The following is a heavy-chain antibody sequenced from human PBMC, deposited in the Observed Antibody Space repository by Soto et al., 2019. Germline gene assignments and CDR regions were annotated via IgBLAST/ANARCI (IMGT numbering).Heavy chain of an antibody. CDR3: AKEGEAYNWNYEGVEYFQH. J-gene: IGHJ1*01. CDR1: GFTFSSYA. V-gene: IGHV3-23*01. Sequence: EVQLLESGGGLVQPGGSLRLSCAASGFTFSSYAMSWVRQAPGKGLEWVSAISGSGGSTYYADSVKGRFTISRDNSKNTLYLQMNSLRAEDTAVYYCAKEGEAYNWNYEGVEYFQHWGQGTLVTVSS. CDR2: ISGSGGST. D-gene: IGHD1-7*01.